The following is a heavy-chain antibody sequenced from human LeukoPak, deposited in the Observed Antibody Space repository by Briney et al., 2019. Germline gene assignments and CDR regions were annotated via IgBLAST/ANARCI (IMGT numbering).Heavy chain of an antibody. V-gene: IGHV1-2*06. CDR1: GYAFTGYY. CDR3: ARGGYDFVYYYYGMDV. Sequence: ASVKVSCKASGYAFTGYYMHWVRQAPGQGLEWMGRINPNSGGTNYAQKFQGRVTMTRDTSISTAYMELSRLRSDDTAVYYCARGGYDFVYYYYGMDVWGQGTTVTVSS. D-gene: IGHD3-3*01. J-gene: IGHJ6*02. CDR2: INPNSGGT.